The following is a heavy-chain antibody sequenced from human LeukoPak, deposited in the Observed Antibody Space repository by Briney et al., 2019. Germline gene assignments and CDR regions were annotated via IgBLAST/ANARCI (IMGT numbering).Heavy chain of an antibody. J-gene: IGHJ4*02. D-gene: IGHD1-26*01. Sequence: ASVKVSCKASGGTFSSYAISWVRQAPRQGLEWMGRIIPIFGTANYAQKFQGRVTITTDESTSTAYMELSSLRSEDTAVYYCAREFSWVYFDYWGQGTLVTVSS. CDR1: GGTFSSYA. V-gene: IGHV1-69*05. CDR3: AREFSWVYFDY. CDR2: IIPIFGTA.